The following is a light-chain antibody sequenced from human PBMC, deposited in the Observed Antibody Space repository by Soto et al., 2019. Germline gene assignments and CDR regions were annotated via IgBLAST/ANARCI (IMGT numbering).Light chain of an antibody. V-gene: IGKV1-33*01. J-gene: IGKJ4*01. CDR2: DAS. CDR1: HNIANY. Sequence: IQMTRCPSPLSPSLGNPVTITSQPSHNIANYLNWYKHKPGKAPKLLTYDASNLEAGVPSRFSGSGSGTQFVFTISSLQPEDVATYYCQQYDNLLLTFGGGTKVEIK. CDR3: QQYDNLLLT.